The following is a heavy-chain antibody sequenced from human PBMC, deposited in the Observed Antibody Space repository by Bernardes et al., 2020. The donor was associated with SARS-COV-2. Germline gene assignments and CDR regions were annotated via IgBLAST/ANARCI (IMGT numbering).Heavy chain of an antibody. Sequence: ETLSLTCTVSGGSISSSSYYWGWIRQPPGKGLEWIGSIYYSGSTYYNPSLKSRVTISVDTSKNQFSLKLSSVTAADTAVYYCARAHLQLWSQRFFDYWGQGTLVTVSS. CDR3: ARAHLQLWSQRFFDY. D-gene: IGHD5-18*01. V-gene: IGHV4-39*01. CDR2: IYYSGST. CDR1: GGSISSSSYY. J-gene: IGHJ4*02.